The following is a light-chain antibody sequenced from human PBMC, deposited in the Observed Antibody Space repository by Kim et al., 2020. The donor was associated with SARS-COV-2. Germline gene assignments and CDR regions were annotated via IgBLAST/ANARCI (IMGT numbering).Light chain of an antibody. V-gene: IGLV2-14*01. Sequence: QSALTQPASVSGSPGQSITISCTGTSSDVAIYKYVSWYQQHPGKAPKLMIFDVNKRPSGASDRFSGSTSGNTASLTISGLQTEDEADYYCSSYTTTSTLFGGGTQLTVL. CDR1: SSDVAIYKY. CDR3: SSYTTTSTL. CDR2: DVN. J-gene: IGLJ2*01.